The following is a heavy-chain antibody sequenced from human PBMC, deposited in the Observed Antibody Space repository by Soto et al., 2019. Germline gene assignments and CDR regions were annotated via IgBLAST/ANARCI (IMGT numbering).Heavy chain of an antibody. CDR1: GGTFSSYA. D-gene: IGHD6-13*01. CDR2: IIPIFGTA. Sequence: QVQLVQSGAEVKKPGSSVKVSCKASGGTFSSYAISWVRQAPGQGLEWMGGIIPIFGTANYAQKSQGRVTITADESTSTAYMELSSLRSEDTAVYYCAGGGGIAAAGTYYYYGMDVWGQGTTVTVSS. CDR3: AGGGGIAAAGTYYYYGMDV. J-gene: IGHJ6*02. V-gene: IGHV1-69*01.